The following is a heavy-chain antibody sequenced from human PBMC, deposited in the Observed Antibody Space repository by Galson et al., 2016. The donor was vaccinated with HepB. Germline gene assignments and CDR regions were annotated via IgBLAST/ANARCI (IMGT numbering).Heavy chain of an antibody. D-gene: IGHD3-3*01. CDR3: ARASRLLLPFSSDAFDF. J-gene: IGHJ3*01. Sequence: TCSVSNGSISNDGYYWNWIRQHPGKGLEWIGFVYYSGNTYYNPSLKSRVSISVDTSKNHFSLNLTSVTAADTAVYYCARASRLLLPFSSDAFDFWGQGTMVAVSS. V-gene: IGHV4-31*03. CDR2: VYYSGNT. CDR1: NGSISNDGYY.